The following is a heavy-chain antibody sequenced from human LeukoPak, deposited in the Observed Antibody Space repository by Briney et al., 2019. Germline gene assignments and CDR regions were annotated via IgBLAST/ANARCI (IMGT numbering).Heavy chain of an antibody. CDR2: ISYDGSNK. J-gene: IGHJ4*02. CDR3: ANGGDSSSWSTVDY. D-gene: IGHD6-13*01. Sequence: GGSLRLSCEASGFTFSSYGMHWVRQAPGKGLEGVAVISYDGSNKYYADSVKGRFTISRDNSKNTLYLQMNSLRAEDTAVYYCANGGDSSSWSTVDYWGQGTLVTVSS. V-gene: IGHV3-30*18. CDR1: GFTFSSYG.